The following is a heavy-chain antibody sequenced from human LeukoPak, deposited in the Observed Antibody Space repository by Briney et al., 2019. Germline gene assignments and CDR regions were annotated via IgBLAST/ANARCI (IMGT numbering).Heavy chain of an antibody. V-gene: IGHV3-48*04. CDR2: ISSSGSTI. CDR3: ARDYVSGSFGP. Sequence: GGSLRLSCAASGFTFSSYSMNWVRQAPGKGLEWVSSISSSGSTIYYADSVEGRFTISRDNAKNSLYLQMNSLRAEDTAVYYCARDYVSGSFGPWGQGTLVTVSS. CDR1: GFTFSSYS. D-gene: IGHD3-10*01. J-gene: IGHJ5*02.